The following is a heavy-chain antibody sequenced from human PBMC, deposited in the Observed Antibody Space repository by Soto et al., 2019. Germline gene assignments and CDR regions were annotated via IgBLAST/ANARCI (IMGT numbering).Heavy chain of an antibody. CDR3: TRVKEWLIRRRFHYFAMDV. Sequence: PGGSLRLSCTTSGFTVGGYTMTWVRQAPGRGLEWAGYIRSKGYGETTDVAASVKGRVTPSRDDSNGVVYLQLNSLKAEDAAVYYCTRVKEWLIRRRFHYFAMDVWGQGTTVTVSS. CDR1: GFTVGGYT. D-gene: IGHD6-19*01. V-gene: IGHV3-49*04. J-gene: IGHJ6*02. CDR2: IRSKGYGETT.